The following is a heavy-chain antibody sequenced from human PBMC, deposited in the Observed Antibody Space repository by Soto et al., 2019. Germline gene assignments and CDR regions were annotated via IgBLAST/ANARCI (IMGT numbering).Heavy chain of an antibody. V-gene: IGHV3-21*01. D-gene: IGHD6-13*01. CDR3: ARDSAGTYPFDY. J-gene: IGHJ4*02. CDR2: ITISSSSI. CDR1: GFTFSSYG. Sequence: EVQLVESGGGLVKPGGSLRLSCAASGFTFSSYGMNWVRQAPGKGLEWVSSITISSSSIDYADSVKGRFNISRDDAKNSLFQQMNSLRAEDTAVYYCARDSAGTYPFDYLGQGTLVIVSS.